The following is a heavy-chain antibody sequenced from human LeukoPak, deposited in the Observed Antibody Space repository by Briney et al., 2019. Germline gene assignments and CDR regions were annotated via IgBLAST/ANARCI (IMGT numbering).Heavy chain of an antibody. D-gene: IGHD4-17*01. J-gene: IGHJ5*02. CDR3: ARDDYGDWWFDP. V-gene: IGHV1-2*02. Sequence: ASVKVSCKASGYTFTGYYMHWVRQAPGQGLEWMGWINPNSGGSNYAQKFQGRVTMTRDTSTSTVYMELSSLRSEDTAVYYCARDDYGDWWFDPWGQGTLVTVSS. CDR1: GYTFTGYY. CDR2: INPNSGGS.